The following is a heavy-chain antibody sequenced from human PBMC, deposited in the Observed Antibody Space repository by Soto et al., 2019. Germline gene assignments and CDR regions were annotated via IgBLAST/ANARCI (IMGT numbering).Heavy chain of an antibody. CDR2: ISGSGDNT. Sequence: EVQLLESGGGLVQPGGSLRISCAASGFNFRDRVMNWGRQAPGKGLEWVSAISGSGDNTYYEDSVKGRFTISRDNSKNTMYLPRNRLGVEDTAIYYWATAAIMSSSGYFDYWGQGTLVPVSS. J-gene: IGHJ4*02. D-gene: IGHD3-16*01. V-gene: IGHV3-23*01. CDR1: GFNFRDRV. CDR3: ATAAIMSSSGYFDY.